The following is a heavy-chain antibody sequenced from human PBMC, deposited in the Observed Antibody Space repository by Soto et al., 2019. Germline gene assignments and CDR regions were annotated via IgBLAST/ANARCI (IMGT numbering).Heavy chain of an antibody. J-gene: IGHJ3*02. D-gene: IGHD5-12*01. Sequence: QVQLVESGGGVVQPGRSLRLSCAASGFTFSSYGMHWVRQAPGKGLEWVAVISYDGSNKYYADSVKGRFTISRDNSKNPLYLQMNSLRAEDTAVYYCAKDHELQWLLFMDDAFDIWGQGTMVTVSS. V-gene: IGHV3-30*18. CDR2: ISYDGSNK. CDR3: AKDHELQWLLFMDDAFDI. CDR1: GFTFSSYG.